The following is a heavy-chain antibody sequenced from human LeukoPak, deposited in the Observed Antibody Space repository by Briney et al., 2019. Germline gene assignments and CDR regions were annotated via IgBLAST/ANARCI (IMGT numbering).Heavy chain of an antibody. CDR2: IYYSGST. D-gene: IGHD6-19*01. V-gene: IGHV4-39*01. Sequence: SETLSLTCAVYGGSFSSYYWGWIRQPPGKGLEWIGSIYYSGSTYYNPSLKSRVTISVDTSKNQFSLKLSSVTAADTAVYYCARSVDQWLLRKYYFDYWGQGTLVTVSS. J-gene: IGHJ4*02. CDR1: GGSFSSYY. CDR3: ARSVDQWLLRKYYFDY.